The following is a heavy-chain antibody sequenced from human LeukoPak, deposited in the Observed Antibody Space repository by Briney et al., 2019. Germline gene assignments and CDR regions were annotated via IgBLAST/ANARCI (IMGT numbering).Heavy chain of an antibody. CDR3: ARGYCSGGSCYSWYYYYGMDV. V-gene: IGHV4-59*01. CDR2: IYYSGST. D-gene: IGHD2-15*01. J-gene: IGHJ6*02. CDR1: GGSISSYY. Sequence: SETLSLTCTVSGGSISSYYWSWIRQPPGKGLEWIGYIYYSGSTNYNPSLKSRVTISVDTSKNQFSLKLSSVTAADTAVYHCARGYCSGGSCYSWYYYYGMDVWGQGTTVTVSS.